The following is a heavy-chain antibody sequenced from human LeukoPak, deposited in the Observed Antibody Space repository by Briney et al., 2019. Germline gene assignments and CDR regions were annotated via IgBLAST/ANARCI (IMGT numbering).Heavy chain of an antibody. CDR2: INTNTGNP. CDR1: GYTFTSYA. D-gene: IGHD3-3*01. CDR3: ASRSGVRFLEWLVGAFDI. Sequence: ASVKVSCKASGYTFTSYAMNWVRQAPGQGLEWMGWINTNTGNPTYAQGFTGRFVFSLDTSVSTAYLQISSLKAEDTAVYYCASRSGVRFLEWLVGAFDIWGQGTMVTVSS. J-gene: IGHJ3*02. V-gene: IGHV7-4-1*02.